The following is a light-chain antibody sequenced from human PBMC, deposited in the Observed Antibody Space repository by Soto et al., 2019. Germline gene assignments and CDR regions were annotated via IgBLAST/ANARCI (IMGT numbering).Light chain of an antibody. CDR3: TSYTTSSTWV. Sequence: QSVLTQPASVSGSPGQSITISCTGTSSDVGGYNYVSWYQQHPGKAPKLMIYEVSNRPSGLSNRFSGSKSGNTASLTISGLQAEVEADYYCTSYTTSSTWVFGGGTKLTVL. V-gene: IGLV2-14*01. J-gene: IGLJ3*02. CDR1: SSDVGGYNY. CDR2: EVS.